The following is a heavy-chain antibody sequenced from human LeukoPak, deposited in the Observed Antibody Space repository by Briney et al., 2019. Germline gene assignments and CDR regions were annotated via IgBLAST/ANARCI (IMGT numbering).Heavy chain of an antibody. CDR2: IYSGGST. CDR3: ARDRLYSSSSEDY. J-gene: IGHJ4*02. D-gene: IGHD6-6*01. Sequence: GGSLRLSCAASGFTVSSTYMSWVRQAPGKGLEWVSVIYSGGSTYYADSVKGRFTISRDNSKNTLYLQMNSLRAEDKAVYYCARDRLYSSSSEDYWGQGTLVTVSS. V-gene: IGHV3-53*01. CDR1: GFTVSSTY.